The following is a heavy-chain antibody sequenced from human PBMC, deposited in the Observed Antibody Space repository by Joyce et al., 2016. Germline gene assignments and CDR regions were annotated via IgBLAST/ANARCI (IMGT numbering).Heavy chain of an antibody. V-gene: IGHV5-51*01. CDR3: ARSAVRGTLSPFFDY. Sequence: EVQLVQSGGEVKKPGESLKISCKGVGYSFTSYWRDWVRQMPGKGLELIGIIKPEDPDTGYSPSFQGQVTISVDRSIKTAHLRWGSLRASDTAIYYCARSAVRGTLSPFFDYWGQGSLVTVSS. CDR1: GYSFTSYW. J-gene: IGHJ4*02. CDR2: IKPEDPDT. D-gene: IGHD3-16*01.